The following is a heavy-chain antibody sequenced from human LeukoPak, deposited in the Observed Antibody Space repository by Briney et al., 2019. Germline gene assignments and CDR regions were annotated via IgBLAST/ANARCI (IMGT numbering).Heavy chain of an antibody. CDR3: ARHATPRDTMVRGVIVWFDP. J-gene: IGHJ5*02. Sequence: SETLSLTCTVSGGSISSYYWSWIRQPPGKGLEWIGYIYYSGSTNYNPSLKSRVTISVDTSKNQFSLKLSSVTAADTAVYYCARHATPRDTMVRGVIVWFDPWGQGTLVTVSS. CDR2: IYYSGST. V-gene: IGHV4-59*08. D-gene: IGHD3-10*01. CDR1: GGSISSYY.